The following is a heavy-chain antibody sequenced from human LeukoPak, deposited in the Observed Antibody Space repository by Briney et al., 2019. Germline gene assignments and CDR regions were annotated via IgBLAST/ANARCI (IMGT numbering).Heavy chain of an antibody. CDR2: INHSGST. V-gene: IGHV4-39*07. J-gene: IGHJ6*03. Sequence: SETLSLTCTVSGGSISGSSYYWSWIRQPPGKGLEWIGEINHSGSTNYNPSLKSRVTISVDTSKNQFSLKLSSVTAADTAVYYCARLGPSGYYYYMDVWGKGTTVTISS. D-gene: IGHD3-10*01. CDR3: ARLGPSGYYYYMDV. CDR1: GGSISGSSYY.